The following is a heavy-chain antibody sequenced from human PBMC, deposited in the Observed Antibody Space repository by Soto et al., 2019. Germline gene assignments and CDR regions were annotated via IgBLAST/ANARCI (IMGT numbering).Heavy chain of an antibody. V-gene: IGHV5-51*01. D-gene: IGHD6-19*01. Sequence: GESLKISCKGSGYNFNSYWIGWVRQMPVKGLEWMGLIYPGDSDTRYNPSFQGQVTISADKSITTAYVQWSSLKASDTGIYYCARHVAVAGTAWYFDLWGRGTLVTVSS. J-gene: IGHJ2*01. CDR2: IYPGDSDT. CDR1: GYNFNSYW. CDR3: ARHVAVAGTAWYFDL.